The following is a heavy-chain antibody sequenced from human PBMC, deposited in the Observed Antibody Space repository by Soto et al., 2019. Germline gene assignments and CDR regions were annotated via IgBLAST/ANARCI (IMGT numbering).Heavy chain of an antibody. CDR1: GGTFSSYA. Sequence: QVQLVQSGAEVKKPGSSVKVSCKASGGTFSSYAISWVRQAPGQGLEWMGGIIPIFGTANYAQKFQGRVTITADXXTXTXXMELSSLRSEDTAVYYCARARNYYDSSGYSQVPDYWGQGTLVTVSS. J-gene: IGHJ4*02. CDR3: ARARNYYDSSGYSQVPDY. CDR2: IIPIFGTA. V-gene: IGHV1-69*12. D-gene: IGHD3-22*01.